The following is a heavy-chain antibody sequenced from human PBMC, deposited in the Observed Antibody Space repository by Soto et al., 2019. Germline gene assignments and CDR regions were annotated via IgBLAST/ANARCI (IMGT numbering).Heavy chain of an antibody. CDR1: GGSISSGDYY. CDR2: IYYSGST. Sequence: SETLSLTCTVSGGSISSGDYYWSWIRQPPGKGLEWIGYIYYSGSTYYNPSLKSRVTISVDTSKNQFSLKLSSVTAADTAVYYCARVPYYDFWYYFDYWGQGTLVTVSS. J-gene: IGHJ4*02. V-gene: IGHV4-30-4*01. CDR3: ARVPYYDFWYYFDY. D-gene: IGHD3-3*01.